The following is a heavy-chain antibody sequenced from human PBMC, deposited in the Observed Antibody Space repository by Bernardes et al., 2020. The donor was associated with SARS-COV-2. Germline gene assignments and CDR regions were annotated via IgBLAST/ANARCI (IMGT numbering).Heavy chain of an antibody. CDR2: IYWDDDK. V-gene: IGHV2-5*02. Sequence: PTLVKPTQTLTLTCTFSGFSLSTSGVGVGWIRQPPGKALEWLALIYWDDDKRYSPSLKSRLTITKDTSKNQVVLTMTNMDPVDTATYYCARWFGMITRAWFDPWGQGTLVTVSS. J-gene: IGHJ5*02. CDR1: GFSLSTSGVG. D-gene: IGHD3-16*01. CDR3: ARWFGMITRAWFDP.